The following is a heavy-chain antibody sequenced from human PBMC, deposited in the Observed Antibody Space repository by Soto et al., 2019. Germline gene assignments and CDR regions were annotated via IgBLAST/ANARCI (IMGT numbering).Heavy chain of an antibody. V-gene: IGHV3-23*01. Sequence: PGGSLRLSCAASGFTFSTYAMTWVRQAPGKGLEWVSTISGSAFYADSVKGRFTISRDNSKNTLYLQIDSLRAEDTAVYYCAKGHSSGWSHYFDHWGQGTLVTVSS. D-gene: IGHD6-19*01. J-gene: IGHJ4*02. CDR2: ISGSA. CDR3: AKGHSSGWSHYFDH. CDR1: GFTFSTYA.